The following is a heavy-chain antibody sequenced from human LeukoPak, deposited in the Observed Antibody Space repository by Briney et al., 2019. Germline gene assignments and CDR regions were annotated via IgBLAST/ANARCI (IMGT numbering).Heavy chain of an antibody. J-gene: IGHJ4*02. Sequence: ASVKVSCKASGYTFTGYYMHWVRQAPGQGLEWMGRINPNSGGTNYAHKFQGRVTMTRDTSISTTYMELSRLRSDDTAVYYCAREDILLWFGELSHFTFDYGGQGNLVTVSS. CDR3: AREDILLWFGELSHFTFDY. CDR2: INPNSGGT. D-gene: IGHD3-10*01. CDR1: GYTFTGYY. V-gene: IGHV1-2*02.